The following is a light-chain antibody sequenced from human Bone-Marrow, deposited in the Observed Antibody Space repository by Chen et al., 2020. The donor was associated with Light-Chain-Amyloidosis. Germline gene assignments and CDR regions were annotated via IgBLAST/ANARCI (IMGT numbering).Light chain of an antibody. J-gene: IGLJ2*01. Sequence: YELTQPPSVSVSPGQTARITCSGDDLPTKYAYWYQQKPGQPPVLVIHRDTERPSGISERFSGSSSGTTATLTISGVQAEDEADYHCQSADSSGTYEVIFGGGTKLTVL. CDR1: DLPTKY. CDR3: QSADSSGTYEVI. CDR2: RDT. V-gene: IGLV3-25*03.